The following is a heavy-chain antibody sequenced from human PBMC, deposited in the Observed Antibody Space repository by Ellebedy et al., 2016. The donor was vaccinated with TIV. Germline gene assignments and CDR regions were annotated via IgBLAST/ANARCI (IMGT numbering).Heavy chain of an antibody. D-gene: IGHD3-9*01. Sequence: ASVKVSXXASGYTFTSYYMHWVRQAPGQGLEWMGIINPSGGSTNYAQKFQGRVTMTRNTSISTAYMELSSLRSEDTAVYYCARGFRRYNDILSGYRGFDYWGQGTLVTVSS. J-gene: IGHJ4*02. V-gene: IGHV1-46*01. CDR2: INPSGGST. CDR3: ARGFRRYNDILSGYRGFDY. CDR1: GYTFTSYY.